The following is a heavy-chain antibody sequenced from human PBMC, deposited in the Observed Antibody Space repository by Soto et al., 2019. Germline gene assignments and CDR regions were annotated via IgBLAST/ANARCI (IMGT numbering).Heavy chain of an antibody. CDR2: ISGSGGST. CDR1: GFTFSSYA. D-gene: IGHD4-17*01. V-gene: IGHV3-23*01. J-gene: IGHJ6*02. CDR3: AKYGDGAATVTLWGRRDYYYYYGMDV. Sequence: GGSLRLSCAASGFTFSSYAMSWVRQAPGKGLEWVSAISGSGGSTYYADSVKGRFTISRDNSKNTLYLQMNSLGAEDTAVYYCAKYGDGAATVTLWGRRDYYYYYGMDVWGQGTTVTVSS.